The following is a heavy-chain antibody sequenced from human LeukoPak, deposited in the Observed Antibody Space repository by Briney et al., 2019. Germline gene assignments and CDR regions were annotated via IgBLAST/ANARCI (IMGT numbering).Heavy chain of an antibody. J-gene: IGHJ5*02. Sequence: PLASVKVSCKASGYTFTSYYMHWVRQAPGQGLEWMGIINPSGGSTSYAQKFQGRVTMTRDMSTSTAYMELRSLRSDDTAVYYCARDLSSSGWYGNWFDPWGQGTLVTVSS. CDR3: ARDLSSSGWYGNWFDP. V-gene: IGHV1-46*01. D-gene: IGHD6-19*01. CDR2: INPSGGST. CDR1: GYTFTSYY.